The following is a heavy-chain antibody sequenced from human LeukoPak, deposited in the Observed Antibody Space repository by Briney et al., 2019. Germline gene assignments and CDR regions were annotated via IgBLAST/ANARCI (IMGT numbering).Heavy chain of an antibody. Sequence: PGGSLRLSCAASGFTFSNACMSWVRQAPGKGLEWVGHIKTKTGGGTTDYAAPMKGRFTISRDDSKNTLYLQMNSLKTEDTAVYYCTTGTWIQLWLADYWGQGTLVTVSS. CDR1: GFTFSNAC. V-gene: IGHV3-15*01. J-gene: IGHJ4*02. CDR3: TTGTWIQLWLADY. D-gene: IGHD5-18*01. CDR2: IKTKTGGGTT.